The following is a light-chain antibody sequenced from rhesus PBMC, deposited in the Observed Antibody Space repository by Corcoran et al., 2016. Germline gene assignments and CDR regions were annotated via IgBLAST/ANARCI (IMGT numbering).Light chain of an antibody. CDR2: KAS. J-gene: IGKJ4*01. CDR3: QPYNSAPPT. Sequence: DIQMTQSPSSLSASVGDRVTVTCRASQGISSWLAWYQQKPGKAPKLLIYKASSLQSGVPSRFSGIGSGTDFTLTTSSLQPEDFATYYCQPYNSAPPTFGGGTKVEIK. V-gene: IGKV1-21*01. CDR1: QGISSW.